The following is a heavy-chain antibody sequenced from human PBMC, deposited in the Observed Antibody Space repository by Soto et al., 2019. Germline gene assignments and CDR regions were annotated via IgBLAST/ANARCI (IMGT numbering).Heavy chain of an antibody. CDR1: GFTFSSYG. J-gene: IGHJ6*02. CDR2: ISYDGSNK. D-gene: IGHD2-21*01. Sequence: QVQLVESGGGVVQPGRSLRLSCVASGFTFSSYGMHWVRQAPGKGLEWVAVISYDGSNKYYADSVKGRFTISGDNSKNRLYLKMNSLRYEDTAGYYCANVDPSLYSYDSIDVWGQGTTVTVSS. V-gene: IGHV3-30*18. CDR3: ANVDPSLYSYDSIDV.